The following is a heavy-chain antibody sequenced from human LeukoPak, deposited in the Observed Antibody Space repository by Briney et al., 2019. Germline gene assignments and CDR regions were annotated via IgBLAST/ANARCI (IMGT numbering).Heavy chain of an antibody. Sequence: ASVKVSCKTSGYTFTGYYMHWVRQAPGQGLEWMGWINPNSGGTNYAQKFQGRVTMTRDTSISTAYMELSRLRSDDTAVYYCARDLRVITPRTIFSFSDVSGAFDPWGQGTLVTVSS. V-gene: IGHV1-2*02. D-gene: IGHD3-9*01. CDR2: INPNSGGT. CDR3: ARDLRVITPRTIFSFSDVSGAFDP. J-gene: IGHJ5*02. CDR1: GYTFTGYY.